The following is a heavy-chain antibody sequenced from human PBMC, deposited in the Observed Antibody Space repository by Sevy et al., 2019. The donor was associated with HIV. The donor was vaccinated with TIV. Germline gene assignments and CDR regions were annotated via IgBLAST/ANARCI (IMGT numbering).Heavy chain of an antibody. CDR2: IYYTGST. Sequence: SETLSLTCTVSGGSISSSSYYWNWIRQPPGKGLEWIGSIYYTGSTYYKPSLKSRVTISKDTCKNQFSLKLTSVTAADTAVYYCARPEGLQLNYAMDVWGQGTTVTVSS. CDR1: GGSISSSSYY. V-gene: IGHV4-39*01. D-gene: IGHD3-3*01. CDR3: ARPEGLQLNYAMDV. J-gene: IGHJ6*02.